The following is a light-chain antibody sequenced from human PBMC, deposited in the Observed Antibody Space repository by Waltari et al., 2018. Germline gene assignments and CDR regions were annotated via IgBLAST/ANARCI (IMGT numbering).Light chain of an antibody. J-gene: IGKJ3*01. CDR2: DAS. CDR3: QQCDDVPFT. V-gene: IGKV1-33*01. Sequence: IQMTQSPSSLSASVGDRVTITCQASQDISNCLNWYQQKPGKAPKLLIYDASILEAGVPSRLSGSGSGTHFSFTISSLQTDDIGTYFCQQCDDVPFTFGPGTKVEMK. CDR1: QDISNC.